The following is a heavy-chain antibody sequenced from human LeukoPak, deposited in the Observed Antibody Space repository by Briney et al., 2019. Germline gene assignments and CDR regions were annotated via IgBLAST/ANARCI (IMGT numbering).Heavy chain of an antibody. J-gene: IGHJ2*01. V-gene: IGHV3-48*03. Sequence: AGGSLRLSCAASGFTFSSYEINWGRQAPGKGLEWVSYISSSGSITYYADSVKGRFTLSRDNAKNSLYLQMNSLRAEDTAVYYCSTWNWSFDLWGRGTLVTVSS. CDR2: ISSSGSIT. CDR1: GFTFSSYE. D-gene: IGHD1-1*01. CDR3: STWNWSFDL.